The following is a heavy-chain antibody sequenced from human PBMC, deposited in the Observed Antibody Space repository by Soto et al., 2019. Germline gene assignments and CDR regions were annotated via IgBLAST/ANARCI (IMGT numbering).Heavy chain of an antibody. CDR1: GGTFSSYA. D-gene: IGHD3-10*01. J-gene: IGHJ3*02. Sequence: SVKVSCKASGGTFSSYAISWLRQAPGQGLEWMGGIIPIFGTANYAQKFQGRVTITADESTSTAYMELSSLRSEDTAVYYCASVREAKDGSVPPLAAFDIWGQGTMVTVSS. CDR2: IIPIFGTA. V-gene: IGHV1-69*13. CDR3: ASVREAKDGSVPPLAAFDI.